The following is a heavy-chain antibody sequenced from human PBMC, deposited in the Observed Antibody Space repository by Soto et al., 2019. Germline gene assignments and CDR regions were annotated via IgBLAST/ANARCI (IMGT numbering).Heavy chain of an antibody. Sequence: QVQLQESGPGLVKPSETLSLSCTVSGGSVSSGSYYWSWIRQPPGKGLEWIGYIFYSGSTNYNPSLKSRVSISVDTSKNQFSLKLSSVTAADTALYYCARGGGDCSGGTCYSPGWFDPWGQGTLVTVSS. V-gene: IGHV4-61*01. CDR3: ARGGGDCSGGTCYSPGWFDP. D-gene: IGHD2-15*01. J-gene: IGHJ5*02. CDR2: IFYSGST. CDR1: GGSVSSGSYY.